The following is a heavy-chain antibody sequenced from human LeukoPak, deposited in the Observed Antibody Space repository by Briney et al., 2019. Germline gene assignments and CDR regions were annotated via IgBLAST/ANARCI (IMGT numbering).Heavy chain of an antibody. CDR2: ISAYNGDT. CDR1: GDIFTTYG. Sequence: ASVKVSCKAAGDIFTTYGIRGVRQAPGEGLEWKGWISAYNGDTYYAQKLQGRLTMTTDTSTNTAYMELRSLRSDDTAVYYCARDHSSSGQLFDLWGQGTPVTVSS. CDR3: ARDHSSSGQLFDL. J-gene: IGHJ4*02. D-gene: IGHD6-25*01. V-gene: IGHV1-18*01.